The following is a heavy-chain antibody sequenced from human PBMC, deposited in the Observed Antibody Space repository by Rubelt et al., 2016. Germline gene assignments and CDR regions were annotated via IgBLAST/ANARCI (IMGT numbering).Heavy chain of an antibody. CDR2: IYYSGST. CDR1: GGSISSGNYY. CDR3: ATHYYGMDG. Sequence: QLQLQESGPGLVKPSETLSLTCSVSGGSISSGNYYWGWIRQPPGKGLEWIGSIYYSGSTYNNPSLKSRVTISVDTSKNQVSRKRGGGTAAVTAVDDGATHYYGMDGWGQGTTGSVSS. J-gene: IGHJ6*02. V-gene: IGHV4-39*01.